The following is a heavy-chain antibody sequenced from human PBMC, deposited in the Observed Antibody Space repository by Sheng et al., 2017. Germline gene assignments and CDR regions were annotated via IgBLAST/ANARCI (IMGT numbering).Heavy chain of an antibody. Sequence: QVQLQQWGAGLLKPSETLSLTCAVYGGSFSGYYWSWIRQPPGKGLEWIGEINHSGSTNYNPSLKSRVTISVDTSKNQFSLKLSSVTAADTAVYYCARGRLVLTQHGPFDYWGQGTLVTVSS. CDR2: INHSGST. CDR3: ARGRLVLTQHGPFDY. D-gene: IGHD6-19*01. CDR1: GGSFSGYY. V-gene: IGHV4-34*01. J-gene: IGHJ4*02.